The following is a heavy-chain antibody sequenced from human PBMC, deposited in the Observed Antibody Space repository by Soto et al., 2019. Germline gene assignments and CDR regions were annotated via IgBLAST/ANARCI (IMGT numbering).Heavy chain of an antibody. J-gene: IGHJ4*02. CDR1: GFSVSNVW. CDR3: SRDHSSGGYDF. V-gene: IGHV3-53*01. D-gene: IGHD5-12*01. CDR2: MSDGGKT. Sequence: PGGSLRLSCSASGFSVSNVWMTWVRQAPGKGLEWVSSMSDGGKTYYTDSVKGRFTLSRDTSRNTLHLQMYGVRAEDTAVYYCSRDHSSGGYDFRGQGTLVTVSS.